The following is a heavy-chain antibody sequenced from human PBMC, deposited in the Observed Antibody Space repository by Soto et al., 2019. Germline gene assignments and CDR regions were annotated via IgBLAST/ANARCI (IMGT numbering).Heavy chain of an antibody. CDR1: GYTFTDYY. Sequence: EVQLVQSGAEVKKPGATVKISCKVSGYTFTDYYMHGVQQAPGGVHEWMGLVDPEDGETIYAEKFQGRVTITADTSTDTAYMELSSLRSEDTAVYYCATLYDYYGSGSSQFYGMDVWGQGTTFTVSS. V-gene: IGHV1-69-2*01. D-gene: IGHD3-10*01. J-gene: IGHJ6*02. CDR2: VDPEDGET. CDR3: ATLYDYYGSGSSQFYGMDV.